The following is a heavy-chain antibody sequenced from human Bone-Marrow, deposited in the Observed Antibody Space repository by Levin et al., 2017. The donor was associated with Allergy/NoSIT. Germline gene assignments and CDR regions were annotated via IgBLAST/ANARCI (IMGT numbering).Heavy chain of an antibody. CDR1: GFTFSTYS. CDR2: ISSSTHYI. CDR3: ARDFEGHLNY. J-gene: IGHJ4*02. V-gene: IGHV3-21*06. Sequence: GESLKISCAASGFTFSTYSMNWVRQAPGKGLEWVSSISSSTHYIYYADSVKGRFSISRDNAKNSLSLHMNSLRAEDTAVYYCARDFEGHLNYWGQGTLVTVSS. D-gene: IGHD3-9*01.